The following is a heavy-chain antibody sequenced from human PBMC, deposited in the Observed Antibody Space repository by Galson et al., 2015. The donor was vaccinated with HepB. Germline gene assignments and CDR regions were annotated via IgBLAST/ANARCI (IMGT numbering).Heavy chain of an antibody. CDR2: ISYDGSNE. Sequence: SLRLSCAASGFIFSNYGMHWVRQAPGKGLEWVAVISYDGSNEYYADSVKGRFTFSRDNAKNTLYLQMNSLRAEDTAVYYCARDSIAAAINYYYYMDVWGKGTTVTVSS. J-gene: IGHJ6*03. CDR1: GFIFSNYG. CDR3: ARDSIAAAINYYYYMDV. D-gene: IGHD6-13*01. V-gene: IGHV3-30*03.